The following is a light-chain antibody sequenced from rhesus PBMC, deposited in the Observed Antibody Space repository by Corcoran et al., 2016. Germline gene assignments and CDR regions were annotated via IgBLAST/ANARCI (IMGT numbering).Light chain of an antibody. CDR2: ADF. CDR3: QQDYNTPFP. Sequence: DIQMTQSPSSLSAAVGDKGNITCLASQGISSWLAWYQQKPGKAPKLLFYADFRLQSGVPIRFSGRGTWTGYTLPISSLPPEDFATYYCQQDYNTPFPFVPGTKLDI. CDR1: QGISSW. V-gene: IGKV1-18*01. J-gene: IGKJ3*01.